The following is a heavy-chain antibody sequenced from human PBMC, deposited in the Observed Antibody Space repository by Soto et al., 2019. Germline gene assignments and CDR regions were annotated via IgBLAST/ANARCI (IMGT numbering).Heavy chain of an antibody. V-gene: IGHV5-51*01. CDR1: GYSFTSYW. D-gene: IGHD3-10*01. Sequence: PGESLKISCKGSGYSFTSYWIGWVRQMPGKGLEWMGIIYPGDSDTRCSLSFQGQVTISADKSISTAYLQWSSLKASDTAMYYCARRRGTVRGPNYGMDVWGQGTTVTVSS. CDR3: ARRRGTVRGPNYGMDV. J-gene: IGHJ6*02. CDR2: IYPGDSDT.